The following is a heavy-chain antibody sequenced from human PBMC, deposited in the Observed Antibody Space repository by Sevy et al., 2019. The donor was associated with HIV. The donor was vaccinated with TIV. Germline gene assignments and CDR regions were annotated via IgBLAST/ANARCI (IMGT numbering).Heavy chain of an antibody. V-gene: IGHV1-2*06. Sequence: ASVKVSCKTSGYTFTDYYMHWVRQAPGQGLEWMGRINPNSGGTNYPQKFEGRVTMTRDTSISPAYMELNRLTSDDTAVYYCARRYDFWSGYYGFDYWGQGTLVTVSS. D-gene: IGHD3-3*01. CDR2: INPNSGGT. CDR3: ARRYDFWSGYYGFDY. CDR1: GYTFTDYY. J-gene: IGHJ4*02.